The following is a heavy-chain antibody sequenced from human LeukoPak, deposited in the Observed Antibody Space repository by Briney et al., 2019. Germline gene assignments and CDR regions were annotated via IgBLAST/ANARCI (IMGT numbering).Heavy chain of an antibody. Sequence: PGGSLRLSCAASGFTFSNYVMTWVRQAPGMGLEWVSSISGTGLSTYYADSVKGRSTISRDNSKNTVYLQINSLRGEDTAVYYCAKAGAIPVFYPGWFDPWGQGTLVTVSS. CDR1: GFTFSNYV. D-gene: IGHD6-19*01. CDR2: ISGTGLST. CDR3: AKAGAIPVFYPGWFDP. J-gene: IGHJ5*02. V-gene: IGHV3-23*01.